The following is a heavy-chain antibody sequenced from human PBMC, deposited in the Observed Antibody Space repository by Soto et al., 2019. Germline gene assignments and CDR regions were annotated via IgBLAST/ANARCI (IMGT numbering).Heavy chain of an antibody. CDR2: ISGSGGST. CDR1: GFTFSSYA. CDR3: AKDTYDSSGWFHYYYYGMDV. V-gene: IGHV3-23*01. J-gene: IGHJ6*02. Sequence: GGSLRLSCAASGFTFSSYAMSWVRQAPGKGLERVSAISGSGGSTYYADSVKGRFTISRDNSKNTLYLQMNSLRAEDTAVYYCAKDTYDSSGWFHYYYYGMDVWGQGTTVTVSS. D-gene: IGHD6-19*01.